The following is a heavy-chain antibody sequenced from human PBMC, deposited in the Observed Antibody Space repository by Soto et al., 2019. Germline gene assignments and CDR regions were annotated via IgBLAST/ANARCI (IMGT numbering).Heavy chain of an antibody. CDR2: ISDSGGST. CDR1: GFTFSNYA. D-gene: IGHD6-13*01. J-gene: IGHJ4*02. V-gene: IGHV3-23*01. Sequence: GGSLRLSCAASGFTFSNYAVTWVRQAPGKGLEWVSTISDSGGSTYYADSVKGRFTISRDNSKNTLYLQMNSLRAEDTAVYYCAKDQGSSWYEIDYWGQGTLVTVS. CDR3: AKDQGSSWYEIDY.